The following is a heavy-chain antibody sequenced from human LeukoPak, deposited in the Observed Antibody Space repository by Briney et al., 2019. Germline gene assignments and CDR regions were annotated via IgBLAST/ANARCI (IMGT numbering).Heavy chain of an antibody. J-gene: IGHJ6*03. D-gene: IGHD2-2*01. CDR3: ARGRKYCSSTSCSGLPPPRSYYYYMDV. CDR1: GYTFTSYD. CDR2: MNPNSGNT. V-gene: IGHV1-8*03. Sequence: ASVKVSCKASGYTFTSYDINWVRQATGQGLESMGWMNPNSGNTGYAQKFQGRVTITRNTSISTAYMELSSLRSEDTAVYYCARGRKYCSSTSCSGLPPPRSYYYYMDVWGKGTTVTVSS.